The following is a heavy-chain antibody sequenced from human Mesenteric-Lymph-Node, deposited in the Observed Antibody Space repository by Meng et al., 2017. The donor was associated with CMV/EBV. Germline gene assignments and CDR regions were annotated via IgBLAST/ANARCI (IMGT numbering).Heavy chain of an antibody. Sequence: GESLKISCAASGFTFRDYDMIWIRQAPGKGLEWVSDISGSGSSRHFADSVNGRFTISRDNARNSLYLQMNSLRAEDTAVYFCARDYPRNYDSSGWSYFYKGMDIWGQGTTVTVSS. CDR2: ISGSGSSR. CDR1: GFTFRDYD. V-gene: IGHV3-11*01. D-gene: IGHD3-22*01. J-gene: IGHJ6*02. CDR3: ARDYPRNYDSSGWSYFYKGMDI.